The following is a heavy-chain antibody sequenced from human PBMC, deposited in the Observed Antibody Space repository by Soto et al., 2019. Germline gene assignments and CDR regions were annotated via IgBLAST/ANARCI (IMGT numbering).Heavy chain of an antibody. CDR3: ARPQRGHGGGSQFDP. CDR2: IDFSGSN. D-gene: IGHD5-12*01. V-gene: IGHV4-39*01. CDR1: GASIDRGYHY. J-gene: IGHJ5*02. Sequence: SETLSLTCVVSGASIDRGYHYWGWIRQPPGKGLEWIGNIDFSGSNYYNPSLKSRVTMSVDTSKNQLSLKLTSVTATDTAIYYCARPQRGHGGGSQFDPWGQGTLVTVSS.